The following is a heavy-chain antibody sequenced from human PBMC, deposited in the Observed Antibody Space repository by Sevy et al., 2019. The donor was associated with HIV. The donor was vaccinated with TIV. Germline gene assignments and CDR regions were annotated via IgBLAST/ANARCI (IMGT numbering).Heavy chain of an antibody. V-gene: IGHV3-30*18. CDR1: GFTFSSYG. CDR3: AKDRSGYYDY. D-gene: IGHD3-22*01. J-gene: IGHJ4*02. Sequence: GGCLRLSCAASGFTFSSYGMHWVRQAPGKGLEWVAVISYDGSNKYYADSVKGRFTISRDNSKNTLYLQMNSLRAEVTAVYDCAKDRSGYYDYWGQGTLVTVSS. CDR2: ISYDGSNK.